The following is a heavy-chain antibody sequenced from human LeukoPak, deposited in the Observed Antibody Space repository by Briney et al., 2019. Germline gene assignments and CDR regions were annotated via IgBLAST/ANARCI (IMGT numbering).Heavy chain of an antibody. J-gene: IGHJ4*02. CDR2: ISGDGTTT. V-gene: IGHV3-23*01. CDR1: GFTLTTYA. D-gene: IGHD3-10*01. CDR3: GKDRGWFGGSLANFDY. Sequence: GGSLRLSCAASGFTLTTYAMTWVRQAPGKGLEWVSAISGDGTTTYYADSVRGRFTISRDNSKNTMYLEMNSLRAEDTALYYCGKDRGWFGGSLANFDYWGQGTLVTVSS.